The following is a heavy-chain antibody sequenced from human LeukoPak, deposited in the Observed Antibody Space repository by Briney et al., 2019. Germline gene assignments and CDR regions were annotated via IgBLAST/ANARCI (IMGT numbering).Heavy chain of an antibody. J-gene: IGHJ4*02. D-gene: IGHD1/OR15-1a*01. CDR2: MSYDGKLY. Sequence: GGSLGLSCAASGFTFNHYGMHWVRQAPGKGLEWVAVMSYDGKLYYYSDSVKGRFTISRDNSKNMLYLQVNSLRPEDTGVYWCARENSDRRIDYWGQGTLVTVSS. CDR1: GFTFNHYG. V-gene: IGHV3-30*03. CDR3: ARENSDRRIDY.